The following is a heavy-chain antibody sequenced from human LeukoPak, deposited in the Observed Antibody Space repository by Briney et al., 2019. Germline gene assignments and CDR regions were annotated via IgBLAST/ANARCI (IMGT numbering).Heavy chain of an antibody. V-gene: IGHV1-2*02. Sequence: ASVKVSCKASGYIFTGYYMHWVRQAPGQGLEWMGWINPNSGGTNYAQKFQGRVTMTRDTSISTAYMELSRLRSDDTAVYYCARDPPGENQILGFVYYYYYYGMDVWGQGTTVTVSS. CDR2: INPNSGGT. CDR3: ARDPPGENQILGFVYYYYYYGMDV. J-gene: IGHJ6*02. CDR1: GYIFTGYY. D-gene: IGHD3-3*01.